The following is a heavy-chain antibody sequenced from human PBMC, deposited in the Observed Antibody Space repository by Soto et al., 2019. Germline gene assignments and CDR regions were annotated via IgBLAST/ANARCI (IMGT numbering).Heavy chain of an antibody. CDR1: GGSISSGGYY. V-gene: IGHV4-31*03. J-gene: IGHJ4*02. D-gene: IGHD6-13*01. CDR2: IYYSGST. CDR3: ARPFGVAAAGPFDY. Sequence: QVQLQESGPGLVKPSQTLSLTCTVSGGSISSGGYYWSWIRQHPGKGLEWIGYIYYSGSTYYNPSLRSRVTISVDTAKNQFSLKLSSVTAADTDVYYCARPFGVAAAGPFDYWGQGTLVTVSS.